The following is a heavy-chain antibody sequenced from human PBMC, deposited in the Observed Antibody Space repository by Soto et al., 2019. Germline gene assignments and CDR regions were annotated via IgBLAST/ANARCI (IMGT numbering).Heavy chain of an antibody. J-gene: IGHJ4*02. CDR1: GFSLSTGGVG. CDR2: IYWDDDR. V-gene: IGHV2-5*02. Sequence: QITLKESGPTLVKPTQTLTLTCTFSGFSLSTGGVGEGWIRQPPGKALEWLGIIYWDDDRRYSPSLKSRLTITKDSSKNQVVLTMTNMDPVDTATYYCALKYSSGWYIDYWGQGTLVTVSS. D-gene: IGHD6-19*01. CDR3: ALKYSSGWYIDY.